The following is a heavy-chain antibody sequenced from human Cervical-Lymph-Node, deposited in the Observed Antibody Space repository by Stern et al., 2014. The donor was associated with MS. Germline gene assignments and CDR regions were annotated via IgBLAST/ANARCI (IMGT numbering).Heavy chain of an antibody. CDR3: SREMAARRFDP. Sequence: VQLVESGGGLVPRGGSLRLSCAASGISGSSNYMTWVRPAPGKRLESVSRFYPGITTDYAASVRGRFSVSKDNSKNTVYLEMNSLTPEDTAVYYCSREMAARRFDPWGQGTLVVVSS. V-gene: IGHV3-66*01. CDR2: FYPGITT. J-gene: IGHJ5*02. D-gene: IGHD6-6*01. CDR1: GISGSSNY.